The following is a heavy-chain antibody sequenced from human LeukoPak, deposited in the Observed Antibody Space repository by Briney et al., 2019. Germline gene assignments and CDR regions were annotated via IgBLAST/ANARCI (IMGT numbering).Heavy chain of an antibody. Sequence: PGGSLRLSWAASGFTFSSYAMSWVRQAPGKGLEWVSAISGSGGSTYYADSVKGRFTISRDNSKNTLYLQMNSLRAEDTAVYYCAKDLLSLWLIDYWGQGTLVTVSS. CDR1: GFTFSSYA. CDR3: AKDLLSLWLIDY. J-gene: IGHJ4*02. CDR2: ISGSGGST. V-gene: IGHV3-23*01. D-gene: IGHD2-21*01.